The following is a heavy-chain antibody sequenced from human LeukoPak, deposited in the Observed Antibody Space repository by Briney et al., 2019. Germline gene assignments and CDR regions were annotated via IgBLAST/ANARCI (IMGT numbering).Heavy chain of an antibody. Sequence: GGSLRLSCAASGFSFDDYGMTWVRQAPGKGLEWVSVINWNGANTGYADSVKGRFTISRDNAKNSLHLQMNSLRAEDTAVYYCAELGITMIGGVWGKGTTVTISS. J-gene: IGHJ6*04. CDR2: INWNGANT. V-gene: IGHV3-20*04. CDR1: GFSFDDYG. D-gene: IGHD3-10*02. CDR3: AELGITMIGGV.